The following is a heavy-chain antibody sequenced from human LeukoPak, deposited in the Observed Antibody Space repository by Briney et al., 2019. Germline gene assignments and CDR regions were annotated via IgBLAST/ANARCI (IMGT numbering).Heavy chain of an antibody. CDR3: ARARTITSYSSGPDY. Sequence: SVKVSCKASGYTFTGYYMHWVRQAPGQGLEWMGWINPNSGGTNYAQKFQGRVTMTRDTSISTAYMELSRLRSGDTAVYYCARARTITSYSSGPDYWGQGTLVTVSS. D-gene: IGHD6-19*01. J-gene: IGHJ4*02. CDR2: INPNSGGT. CDR1: GYTFTGYY. V-gene: IGHV1-2*02.